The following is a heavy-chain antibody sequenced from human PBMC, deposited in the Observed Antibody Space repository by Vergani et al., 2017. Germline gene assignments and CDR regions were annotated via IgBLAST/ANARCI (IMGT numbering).Heavy chain of an antibody. D-gene: IGHD1-1*01. CDR1: GVTFSTHA. J-gene: IGHJ4*02. V-gene: IGHV3-23*01. CDR3: GRVSDNYN. CDR2: IKNDGGKS. Sequence: DVQLLQSGGDLVQPGGSLKLSCVASGVTFSTHAMSWVRQTPGKGLEWVSTIKNDGGKSHYEDFVKGRFAISRDNSRNTLYLQMNSLRVEDTAVYYCGRVSDNYNWGQGALVTV.